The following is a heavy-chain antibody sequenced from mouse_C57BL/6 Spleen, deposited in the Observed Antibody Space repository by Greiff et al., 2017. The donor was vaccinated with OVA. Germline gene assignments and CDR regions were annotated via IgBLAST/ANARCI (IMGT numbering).Heavy chain of an antibody. Sequence: VKVVESGPGLVAPSQSLSITCTVSGFSLTSYGVHWVRQPPGKGLEWLVVIWSDGSTTYNSALKSRLSISKDNSKIQVFLKMNSLQTDDTAMYYCARHNSNYDYAMDYWGQGTSVTVSS. D-gene: IGHD2-5*01. CDR2: IWSDGST. V-gene: IGHV2-6-1*01. CDR3: ARHNSNYDYAMDY. CDR1: GFSLTSYG. J-gene: IGHJ4*01.